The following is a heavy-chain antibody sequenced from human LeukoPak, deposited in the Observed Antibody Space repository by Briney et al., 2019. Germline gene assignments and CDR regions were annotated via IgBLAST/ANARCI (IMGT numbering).Heavy chain of an antibody. J-gene: IGHJ6*02. V-gene: IGHV3-21*04. CDR3: AKGRVIAYYYYYYGMDV. CDR1: GFTFSSYS. Sequence: GGSLRLSCAASGFTFSSYSMNWVRQAPGKGLEWVSSTSSSSSYIYYADSVKGRFTISRDNAKNTLYLQMNSLRAEDTAVYYCAKGRVIAYYYYYYGMDVWGQGTTVTVSS. CDR2: TSSSSSYI. D-gene: IGHD3-16*02.